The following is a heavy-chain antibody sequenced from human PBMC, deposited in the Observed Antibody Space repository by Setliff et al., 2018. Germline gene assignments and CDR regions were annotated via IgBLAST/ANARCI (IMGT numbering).Heavy chain of an antibody. CDR3: ARPLGASYYFDY. CDR2: MYYSGNT. Sequence: PSETLSLTCTVSGGSISSGDYYWRWIRQPPGKGLEWIGNMYYSGNTKYNPSLKSRITISVDTSKDQFSLNLTSPTAADTAVYYCARPLGASYYFDYWGQGTLVTVSS. J-gene: IGHJ4*02. CDR1: GGSISSGDYY. V-gene: IGHV4-30-4*01. D-gene: IGHD3-16*01.